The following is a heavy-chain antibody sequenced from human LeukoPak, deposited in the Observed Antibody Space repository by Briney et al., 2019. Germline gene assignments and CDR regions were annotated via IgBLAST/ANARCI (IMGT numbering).Heavy chain of an antibody. V-gene: IGHV3-66*01. CDR1: GFTVSANY. J-gene: IGHJ3*02. CDR3: ARDLHDAFGI. Sequence: GGSLRLSCAASGFTVSANYMTWVRQAPGKGLEWVSLIYSGVTTYYADSVKGRFTISRDNSKNTLYLQMNSLRAEDTAVYYCARDLHDAFGIWGQGTMVTVSS. CDR2: IYSGVTT.